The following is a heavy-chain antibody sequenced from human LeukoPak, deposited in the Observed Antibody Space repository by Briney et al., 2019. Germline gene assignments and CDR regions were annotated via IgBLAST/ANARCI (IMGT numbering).Heavy chain of an antibody. CDR1: AGSISSSSYS. J-gene: IGHJ5*01. Sequence: SETLSLTCTVSAGSISSSSYSWGWIRQPPGKGLEWIGSIYYSGSTYYNPSLESRVTISIDTSKNQFSLKLNSVTAADTAVYYCARLETLPVYTWFDSWGQGTLVTVSS. V-gene: IGHV4-39*01. D-gene: IGHD2-2*01. CDR3: ARLETLPVYTWFDS. CDR2: IYYSGST.